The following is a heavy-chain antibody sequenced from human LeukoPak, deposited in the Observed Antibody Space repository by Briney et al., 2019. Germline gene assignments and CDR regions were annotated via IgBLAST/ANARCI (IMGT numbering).Heavy chain of an antibody. CDR2: INWNGGST. Sequence: PGGSLRLSCAASGFTFDDYGMSWVRQAPGKGLEWVSGINWNGGSTGYADSVKGRFTISRDNAENSLYLQMNSLRVEDTALYYFARLSGDYDSSGFRGPFDIWGQGTMVTVSP. D-gene: IGHD3-22*01. CDR1: GFTFDDYG. CDR3: ARLSGDYDSSGFRGPFDI. V-gene: IGHV3-20*04. J-gene: IGHJ3*02.